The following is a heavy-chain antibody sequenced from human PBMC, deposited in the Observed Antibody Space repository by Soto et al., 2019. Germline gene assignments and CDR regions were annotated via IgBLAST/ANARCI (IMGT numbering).Heavy chain of an antibody. Sequence: TLSLTCTVSGGSINSRSHCWGWIRQPPGKVLEWIGSIYYSGSTYYNPSLKSRVTISVDTSKSQFSLKLSSVTAAGRAVYYCATYSSSWYVVYWGQGTLVTVSS. CDR3: ATYSSSWYVVY. CDR1: GGSINSRSHC. CDR2: IYYSGST. V-gene: IGHV4-39*01. J-gene: IGHJ4*02. D-gene: IGHD6-13*01.